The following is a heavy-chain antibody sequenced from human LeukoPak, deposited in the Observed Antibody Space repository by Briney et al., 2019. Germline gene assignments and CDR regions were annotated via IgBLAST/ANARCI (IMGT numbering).Heavy chain of an antibody. CDR2: IIPIFGTA. Sequence: ASVKVSCKASGGTFSSYAISWVRQAPGQGLEWMGGIIPIFGTANYAQKFQGSVTITADKSTSTAYMELSSLRSEDTAVYYCARGRAVAGAEYFQHWGQGTLVTVSS. CDR3: ARGRAVAGAEYFQH. V-gene: IGHV1-69*06. J-gene: IGHJ1*01. D-gene: IGHD6-19*01. CDR1: GGTFSSYA.